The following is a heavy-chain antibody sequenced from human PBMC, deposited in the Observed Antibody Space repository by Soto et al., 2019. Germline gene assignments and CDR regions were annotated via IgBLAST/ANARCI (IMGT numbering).Heavy chain of an antibody. V-gene: IGHV4-59*08. Sequence: SSETLSLTCTVSGGSISSYYWSWIRQPPGKGLEWIGYIYYSGSTNYNPSLKSRVTISVDTSKNQFSLKLSSVTAADTAVYYCARHGRDYDFWSGYPRPFDPWGQGTLVTVSS. CDR2: IYYSGST. D-gene: IGHD3-3*01. CDR1: GGSISSYY. J-gene: IGHJ5*02. CDR3: ARHGRDYDFWSGYPRPFDP.